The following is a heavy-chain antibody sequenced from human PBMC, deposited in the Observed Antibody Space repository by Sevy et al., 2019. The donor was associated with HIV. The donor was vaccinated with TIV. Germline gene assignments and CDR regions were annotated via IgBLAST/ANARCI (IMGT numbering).Heavy chain of an antibody. D-gene: IGHD6-13*01. J-gene: IGHJ6*02. CDR3: ARDGSSGWYGYYYYGMDV. CDR1: GFTFSSYA. Sequence: GGSLRLSCAASGFTFSSYAMHWVRQAPGKGLEWVAVISYDGSNKYYADSVKGRFTISRANSKNTLYLQMNSLRAEDTAVYYCARDGSSGWYGYYYYGMDVWGQGTTVTVSS. V-gene: IGHV3-30-3*01. CDR2: ISYDGSNK.